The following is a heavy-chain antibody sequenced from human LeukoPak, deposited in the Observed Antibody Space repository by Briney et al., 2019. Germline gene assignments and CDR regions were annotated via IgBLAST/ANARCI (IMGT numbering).Heavy chain of an antibody. J-gene: IGHJ3*02. Sequence: SSETLSLTCTVSGGSISSYYWSWIRQPPGKGLEWIGYIYYSGSTNYNPSLKSRVTISVDTSKNQFSLKLSSVTAADTAVYYCARLQIGVFVVVPAAIRGAFDIWGQGTMVTVSS. CDR3: ARLQIGVFVVVPAAIRGAFDI. CDR2: IYYSGST. V-gene: IGHV4-59*01. D-gene: IGHD2-2*02. CDR1: GGSISSYY.